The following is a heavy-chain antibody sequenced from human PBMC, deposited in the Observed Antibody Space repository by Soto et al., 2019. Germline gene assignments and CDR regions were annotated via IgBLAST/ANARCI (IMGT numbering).Heavy chain of an antibody. CDR1: GFTFSSYD. CDR3: TRGADGFDY. J-gene: IGHJ4*02. D-gene: IGHD3-16*01. Sequence: EVQLVESGGDLVQPGGSLRLSCGASGFTFSSYDFHWVRQATGKGLEWVSGIGTAGDTYYAGSVKGRFIMSRENAKNSLYLQMNSLRAGDTAVYYCTRGADGFDYWGLGTLVTVSS. V-gene: IGHV3-13*01. CDR2: IGTAGDT.